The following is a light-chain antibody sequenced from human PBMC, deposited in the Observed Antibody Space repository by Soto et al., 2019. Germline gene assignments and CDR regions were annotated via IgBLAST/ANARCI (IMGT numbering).Light chain of an antibody. V-gene: IGKV1-5*01. Sequence: DIQMTQSPSTLSASVGDRVTITCRASQSINSWLAWYQQKPGKAPNLLIYDVSNLESGVPPRFSCSRSETEFALTISSLQPDDSATYYCQQYNRYSPLTFGGGTKMEIK. CDR1: QSINSW. CDR2: DVS. CDR3: QQYNRYSPLT. J-gene: IGKJ4*01.